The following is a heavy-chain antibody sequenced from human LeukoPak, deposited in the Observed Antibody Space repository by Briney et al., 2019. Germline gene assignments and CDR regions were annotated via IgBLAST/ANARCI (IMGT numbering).Heavy chain of an antibody. CDR1: RYFFMSSG. J-gene: IGHJ2*01. Sequence: ASVKVSCKASRYFFMSSGFIWVRQAPGQGLEWMGWISPYNGNTNYAQKFQGRVTMTTDKSSTTVYMELRSLRSDDTAVYFCARDDYGDYWYFDLWGRGTLVTVSS. CDR3: ARDDYGDYWYFDL. CDR2: ISPYNGNT. D-gene: IGHD4/OR15-4a*01. V-gene: IGHV1-18*01.